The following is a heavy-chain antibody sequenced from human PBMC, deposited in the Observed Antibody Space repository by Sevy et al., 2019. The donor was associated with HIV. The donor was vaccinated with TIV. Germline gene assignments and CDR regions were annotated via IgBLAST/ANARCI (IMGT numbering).Heavy chain of an antibody. V-gene: IGHV3-11*01. CDR1: GFTFSDYY. J-gene: IGHJ6*02. D-gene: IGHD4-17*01. CDR3: ARDHVKDGDLGDYYYFAMDV. CDR2: VSGSDDTK. Sequence: GGSLRLSCAASGFTFSDYYMSWIRQAPGKGLEWVSYVSGSDDTKYYADSVKGRFTISRDNAKNSLYLQMNSLRAEDTAVYYCARDHVKDGDLGDYYYFAMDVSGQGTAVTVSS.